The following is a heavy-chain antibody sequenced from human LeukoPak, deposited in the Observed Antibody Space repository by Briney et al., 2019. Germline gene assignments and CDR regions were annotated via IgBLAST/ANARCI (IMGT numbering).Heavy chain of an antibody. D-gene: IGHD2-2*01. CDR3: AKDMCSSTSCSRRAFDI. CDR2: ISYDGSNK. CDR1: GFTVSSNS. J-gene: IGHJ3*02. Sequence: GGSLRLSCAASGFTVSSNSMSGVRQAPGRGRGGVAVISYDGSNKYYADSVKGRFPISRDDSENTLYLQMNSLRAEDTAVFYCAKDMCSSTSCSRRAFDIWGQGTMVTVSS. V-gene: IGHV3-30-3*01.